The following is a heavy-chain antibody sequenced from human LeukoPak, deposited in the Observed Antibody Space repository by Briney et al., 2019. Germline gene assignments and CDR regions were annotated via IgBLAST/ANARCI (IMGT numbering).Heavy chain of an antibody. J-gene: IGHJ5*01. Sequence: GGSLRLSCAASGFTFSRYAMSWVRQAPGKGLEWVSGISGSGGRTYYADSVKGRFTISRDNSKNTLYLQMNSLRAEDTAVYYCAKDFSSQWPRVPWNWIDSWGQGTLVTVSS. D-gene: IGHD6-19*01. CDR1: GFTFSRYA. CDR2: ISGSGGRT. V-gene: IGHV3-23*01. CDR3: AKDFSSQWPRVPWNWIDS.